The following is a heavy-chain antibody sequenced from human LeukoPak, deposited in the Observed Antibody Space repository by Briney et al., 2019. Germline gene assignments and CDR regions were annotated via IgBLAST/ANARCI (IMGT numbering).Heavy chain of an antibody. D-gene: IGHD3-10*01. CDR3: TTDLGTYYHGSQRLIPINY. CDR1: GFTFTNAW. Sequence: GGSLRLSCVDSGFTFTNAWMSWVRQAPGKGLEWIGRIKSKTDGETTNYAEPVRGRFTISRDDSKSAVYLQMNSLKIEDTAVYYCTTDLGTYYHGSQRLIPINYWGQGTLVTVSS. CDR2: IKSKTDGETT. V-gene: IGHV3-15*01. J-gene: IGHJ4*02.